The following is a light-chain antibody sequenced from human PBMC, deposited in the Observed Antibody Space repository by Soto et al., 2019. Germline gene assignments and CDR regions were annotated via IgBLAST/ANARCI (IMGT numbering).Light chain of an antibody. CDR3: TSYAASNNYV. CDR2: EVS. Sequence: QSALTQPPSASGSPGQSVTISCTGTSSDVGRYNHVSWYQQHPGKAPKLMIYEVSGRPSGVPDRFSGSKSGNTASLTVSGLQAEDEPDYYCTSYAASNNYVFGTGTKVTGL. CDR1: SSDVGRYNH. J-gene: IGLJ1*01. V-gene: IGLV2-8*01.